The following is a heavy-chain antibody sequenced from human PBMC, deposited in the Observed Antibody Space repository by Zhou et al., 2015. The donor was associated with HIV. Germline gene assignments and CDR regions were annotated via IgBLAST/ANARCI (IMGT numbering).Heavy chain of an antibody. CDR1: GGTFSSYA. V-gene: IGHV1-69*01. CDR3: ASEVAHLYSSSWYVGAARDY. Sequence: QVQLVQSGAEVKKPGSSVKVSCKASGGTFSSYAISWVRQAPGQGLEWMGGIIPIFGTANYAQKFQGRVTITADESTSTAYMELSSLRSEDTAVYYCASEVAHLYSSSWYVGAARDYWGQGTLGPPSPQ. J-gene: IGHJ4*02. CDR2: IIPIFGTA. D-gene: IGHD6-13*01.